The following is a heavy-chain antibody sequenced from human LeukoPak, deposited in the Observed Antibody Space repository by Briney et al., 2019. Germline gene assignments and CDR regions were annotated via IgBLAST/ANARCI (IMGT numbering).Heavy chain of an antibody. CDR1: GYTFTSYA. CDR2: INAGNGNT. J-gene: IGHJ4*02. D-gene: IGHD5-12*01. V-gene: IGHV1-3*01. Sequence: GASVKVSCKASGYTFTSYAMHWVRQAPGQRLEWMGWINAGNGNTKYSQKFQGRVTITRDTSASTVYMELSSLRSEDTAVYYCARKGVVATLAFDYWGQGTLATVSS. CDR3: ARKGVVATLAFDY.